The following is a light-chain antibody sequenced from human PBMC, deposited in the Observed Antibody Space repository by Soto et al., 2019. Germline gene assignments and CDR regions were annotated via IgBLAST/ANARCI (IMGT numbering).Light chain of an antibody. CDR2: EVI. CDR1: SSDVGGYKF. Sequence: QSALTQPRSVSGSPGQSVTISCTGTSSDVGGYKFVSWYQQHPGKAPKLIIYEVIKRPSGVPDRFSGSKSGNTASLTVSGLQAEDEGDYYCSSYGGSNNLVFGGGTKLTVL. V-gene: IGLV2-8*01. J-gene: IGLJ2*01. CDR3: SSYGGSNNLV.